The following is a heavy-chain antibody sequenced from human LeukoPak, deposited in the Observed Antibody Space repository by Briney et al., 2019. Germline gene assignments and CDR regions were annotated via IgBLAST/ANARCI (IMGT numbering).Heavy chain of an antibody. CDR3: ARGRTTSLDAFDI. D-gene: IGHD1-14*01. Sequence: GASVKVSCKASGGPFKNYFVAWVRQAPGQGLEWVGGIIPFLATATYAQKFHDTVAITTDESTTTVYLELTSLSSEDTAIYYCARGRTTSLDAFDIWGQGTMVTVSS. CDR1: GGPFKNYF. J-gene: IGHJ3*02. CDR2: IIPFLATA. V-gene: IGHV1-69*16.